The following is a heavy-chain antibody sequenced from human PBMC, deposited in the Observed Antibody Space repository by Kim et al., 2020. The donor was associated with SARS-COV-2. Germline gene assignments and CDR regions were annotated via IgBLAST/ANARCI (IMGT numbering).Heavy chain of an antibody. J-gene: IGHJ6*02. V-gene: IGHV4-31*03. CDR1: GGSISSGGYY. CDR3: ARARGRITIFGVAPPGYYYYGMDV. Sequence: SETLSLTCTVSGGSISSGGYYWSWIRQHPGKGLEWIGYIYYSGSTYYNPSLKSRVTISVDTSKNQFSLKPSSVTAADTAVYYCARARGRITIFGVAPPGYYYYGMDVWGQGTTVTVSS. CDR2: IYYSGST. D-gene: IGHD3-3*01.